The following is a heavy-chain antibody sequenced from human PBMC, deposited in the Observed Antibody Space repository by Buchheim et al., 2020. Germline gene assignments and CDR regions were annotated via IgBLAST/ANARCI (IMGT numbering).Heavy chain of an antibody. D-gene: IGHD1-26*01. CDR1: GGSFSGYY. CDR2: INHSGST. V-gene: IGHV4-34*01. Sequence: QVQLQQWGAGLLKPSETLSLTCAVYGGSFSGYYWSWIRQPPGKGLEWIGEINHSGSTNYNPSLQSRVTISVGTSMTQFSLQLSSVTAADTAVYYCARCQNQWELLGWYYWGQGTL. J-gene: IGHJ4*02. CDR3: ARCQNQWELLGWYY.